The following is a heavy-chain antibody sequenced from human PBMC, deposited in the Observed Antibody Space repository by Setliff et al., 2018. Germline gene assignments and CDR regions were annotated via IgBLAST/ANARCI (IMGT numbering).Heavy chain of an antibody. CDR1: GYTFTKYG. CDR3: ERLVRYCTTTSCQRTSGDDF. CDR2: INTYNGDT. V-gene: IGHV1-18*01. J-gene: IGHJ4*02. D-gene: IGHD2-2*01. Sequence: ASVKVSCKASGYTFTKYGITWVRQAPGQGLEWMGYINTYNGDTYYAQKFQGRVAITTDTSTSTAYMDLRSLRSDDTAVYYCERLVRYCTTTSCQRTSGDDFWGQGTLVTVSS.